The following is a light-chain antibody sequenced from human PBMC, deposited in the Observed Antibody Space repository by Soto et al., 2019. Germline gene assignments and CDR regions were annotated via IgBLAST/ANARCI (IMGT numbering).Light chain of an antibody. V-gene: IGKV1D-12*01. CDR2: GAS. CDR1: QGIAGY. CDR3: HQAYSFPST. Sequence: DIQGTQSPSSVSASVGDRVTITGRASQGIAGYLAWYQHKPGRTPELLIHGASRLQSRLPARFSGSGSGTDFTLSLNSGQPEDFETSYCHQAYSFPSTFGQGTRL. J-gene: IGKJ5*01.